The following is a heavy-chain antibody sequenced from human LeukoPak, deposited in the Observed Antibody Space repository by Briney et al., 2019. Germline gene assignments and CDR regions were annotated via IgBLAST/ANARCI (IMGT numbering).Heavy chain of an antibody. CDR1: GYTFTSYG. Sequence: GASVKVSCKASGYTFTSYGISWVRQAPGQGLEWMGWISAYNGNTNYAQKLQGRVTMTTDTSTSTAYMGLRSLRSDDTAVYYCARALQGNYDSSGYYPSVDYWGQGTLVTVSS. V-gene: IGHV1-18*01. CDR3: ARALQGNYDSSGYYPSVDY. D-gene: IGHD3-22*01. CDR2: ISAYNGNT. J-gene: IGHJ4*02.